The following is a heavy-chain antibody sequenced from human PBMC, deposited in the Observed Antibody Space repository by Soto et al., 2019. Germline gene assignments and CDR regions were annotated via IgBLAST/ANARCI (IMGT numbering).Heavy chain of an antibody. D-gene: IGHD3-10*01. J-gene: IGHJ6*02. CDR2: IYPGDSDT. CDR3: TGQDGSGSYSQGLYYSYYYGMDG. Sequence: EVQLVQSGAEVKKPGESLKISCKGSGYSFTSYWIGWVRQMPGKGLEWMGIIYPGDSDTRYSPSFQGQATISAVRAIYTASVQSRSLKASDTGRYYATGQDGSGSYSQGLYYSYYYGMDGWSQGTTVTVCS. V-gene: IGHV5-51*03. CDR1: GYSFTSYW.